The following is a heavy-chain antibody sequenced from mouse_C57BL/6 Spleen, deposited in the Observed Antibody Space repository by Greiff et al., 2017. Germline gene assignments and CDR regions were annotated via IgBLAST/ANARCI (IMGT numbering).Heavy chain of an antibody. V-gene: IGHV5-6*02. Sequence: DVMLVESGGDLVKPGGSLKLSCAASGFTFSSYGMSWVRQTPDKRLEWVATISSGGSYTYYPDSVKGRFTISSDNAKNTLYLQMSSLKSEDTAMYYCARQSSSSYAMDYWGQGTSVTVSS. CDR3: ARQSSSSYAMDY. J-gene: IGHJ4*01. D-gene: IGHD1-1*01. CDR1: GFTFSSYG. CDR2: ISSGGSYT.